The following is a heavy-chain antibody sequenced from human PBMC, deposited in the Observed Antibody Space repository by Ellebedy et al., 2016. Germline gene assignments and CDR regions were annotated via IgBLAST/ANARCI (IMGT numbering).Heavy chain of an antibody. CDR2: MAFSGSG. D-gene: IGHD3-9*01. CDR1: GGSINNYY. Sequence: GSLRLSCSVSGGSINNYYWSWIRQSPGKGLEWIGYMAFSGSGNYNPSLKSRVTISVDTSKNQFSLKVYTVTAADTGGYYCARQYTGNYYRPYSFDIWGQGRKVTVSS. V-gene: IGHV4-59*01. J-gene: IGHJ3*02. CDR3: ARQYTGNYYRPYSFDI.